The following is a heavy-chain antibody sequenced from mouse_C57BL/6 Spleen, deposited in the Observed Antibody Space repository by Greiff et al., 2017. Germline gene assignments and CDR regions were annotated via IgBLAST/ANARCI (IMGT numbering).Heavy chain of an antibody. J-gene: IGHJ1*03. Sequence: DVMLVESGGGLVKPGGSLKLSCAASGFTFSDYGMHWVRQAPEKGLEWVAYISSGSSTSYSAETVKGRFTISRDKAKNTLFLQMTSLRSEDTAMYYFARKKMDDDDGGYFDVWGTGTTVTVAS. CDR2: ISSGSSTS. CDR1: GFTFSDYG. V-gene: IGHV5-17*01. CDR3: ARKKMDDDDGGYFDV. D-gene: IGHD2-4*01.